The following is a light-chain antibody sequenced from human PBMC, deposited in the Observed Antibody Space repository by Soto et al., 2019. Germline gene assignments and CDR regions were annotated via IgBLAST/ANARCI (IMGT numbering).Light chain of an antibody. CDR1: QSVSSY. CDR3: QQRSNWPPVLT. V-gene: IGKV3-11*01. J-gene: IGKJ4*01. Sequence: EIVLTQSPATLSLSPGERATLSCRASQSVSSYLAWYQQQPGQAPRLLISDASNRATGIPARFSGSGSGTDFTLTISSLEPEDFAVYYCQQRSNWPPVLTFGGGTKVEIK. CDR2: DAS.